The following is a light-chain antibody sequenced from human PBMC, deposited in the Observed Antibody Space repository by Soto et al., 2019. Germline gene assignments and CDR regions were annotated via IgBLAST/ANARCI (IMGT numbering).Light chain of an antibody. CDR3: QQYASSPLLT. V-gene: IGKV3-20*01. Sequence: EIVLTQSPGTLSLSPGETATLSCRASQTIGRAYLARYQQKPGQAPRLLIFGSSSRATGIPDRFSGRGSGADFTLTISRREPEDFAVYYCQQYASSPLLTFGGGTKVEIK. CDR1: QTIGRAY. CDR2: GSS. J-gene: IGKJ4*02.